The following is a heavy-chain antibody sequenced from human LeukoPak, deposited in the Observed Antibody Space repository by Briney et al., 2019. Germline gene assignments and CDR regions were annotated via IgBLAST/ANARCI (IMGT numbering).Heavy chain of an antibody. V-gene: IGHV3-23*01. J-gene: IGHJ4*02. CDR3: AREHPYYYDSSGTALMAEIKYYFDY. Sequence: GGSLRLSCSASGFTLSSYAMSRVRQAPGPGLERVSAISDSGGSTHYADSVKGRFTISRDNSKNTLYLQMNSLRAEDTGVYYCAREHPYYYDSSGTALMAEIKYYFDYWGQGTLVTVSS. CDR1: GFTLSSYA. D-gene: IGHD3-22*01. CDR2: ISDSGGST.